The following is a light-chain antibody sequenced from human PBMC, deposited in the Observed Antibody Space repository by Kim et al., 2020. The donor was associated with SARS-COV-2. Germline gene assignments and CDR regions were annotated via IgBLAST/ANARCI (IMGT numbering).Light chain of an antibody. CDR2: DVT. CDR1: NSDIGGYNY. V-gene: IGLV2-14*03. J-gene: IGLJ3*02. CDR3: SSYTSSKTWL. Sequence: GTSIPISCTGTNSDIGGYNYVSWYQHHPGKAPKLLIYDVTKRPSGVSNRFSGSKSGSTASLTISGLQAEDEADYYCSSYTSSKTWLFGGGTQLTVL.